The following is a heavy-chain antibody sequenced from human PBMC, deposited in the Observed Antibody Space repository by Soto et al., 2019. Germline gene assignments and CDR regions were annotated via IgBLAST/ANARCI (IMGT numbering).Heavy chain of an antibody. CDR1: GYSFTSYW. CDR3: ARHIVVGPPIAVAGGYYYGMDV. Sequence: GESLKISCKGSGYSFTSYWIGWVRQMPGKGLEWMGIIYPGDSDTRYSPSFQGQVTISADKSISTAYLQWSSLKASDTAMYYCARHIVVGPPIAVAGGYYYGMDVWGQGTTVTVSS. CDR2: IYPGDSDT. J-gene: IGHJ6*02. V-gene: IGHV5-51*01. D-gene: IGHD6-19*01.